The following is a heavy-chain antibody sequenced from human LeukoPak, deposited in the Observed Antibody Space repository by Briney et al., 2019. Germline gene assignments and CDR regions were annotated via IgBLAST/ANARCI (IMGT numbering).Heavy chain of an antibody. J-gene: IGHJ4*02. CDR2: ISYDGSNK. CDR3: AKDRDSVVVPAASFFDY. CDR1: GFTFSSYG. V-gene: IGHV3-30*18. Sequence: QPGGSLRLSCAASGFTFSSYGMHCVRPAPGKGLEWVAAISYDGSNKNYADSVKGRFTISRDNSKNTLYLQMNSLRGEDTAVYYCAKDRDSVVVPAASFFDYWGQGTLVTVSS. D-gene: IGHD2-2*01.